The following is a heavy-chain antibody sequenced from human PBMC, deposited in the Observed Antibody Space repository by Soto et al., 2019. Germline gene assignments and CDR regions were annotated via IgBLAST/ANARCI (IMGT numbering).Heavy chain of an antibody. Sequence: EVQLVESGGGLVQPGGSLRLSCAASGFTLSSYWMHWVRQTPGKGLEWVSRINRDGTSTTYADSVKGRFTISRDSAKNTLYLQRNSLRAEDTAVYYCARDPAPIGWYDYWGQGTLVTVSS. D-gene: IGHD6-19*01. J-gene: IGHJ4*02. CDR2: INRDGTST. V-gene: IGHV3-74*01. CDR1: GFTLSSYW. CDR3: ARDPAPIGWYDY.